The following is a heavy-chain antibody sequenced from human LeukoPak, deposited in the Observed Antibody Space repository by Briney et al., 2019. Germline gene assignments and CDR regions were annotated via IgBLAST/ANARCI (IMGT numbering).Heavy chain of an antibody. J-gene: IGHJ4*02. CDR3: ARDLKWYSAYFDY. D-gene: IGHD1-26*01. CDR1: GYTFINYG. V-gene: IGHV1-18*01. Sequence: ASLTVSCKASGYTFINYGITWVRQAPGHGLEWMGWISPYNGNTNYTQSLQGRLTITTDTSTNTAYMELRSLRSDDTAVYYCARDLKWYSAYFDYWGQGTLVTVSS. CDR2: ISPYNGNT.